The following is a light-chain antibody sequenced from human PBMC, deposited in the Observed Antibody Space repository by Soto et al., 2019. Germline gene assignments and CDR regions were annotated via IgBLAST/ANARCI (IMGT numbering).Light chain of an antibody. CDR2: TVS. V-gene: IGKV1-39*01. CDR3: QKSTSTPPFT. J-gene: IGKJ3*01. CDR1: QNISNY. Sequence: DIQMTQSPSSLSASVGDRVTITCRASQNISNYLNWYQQKPGKPPKLMHYTVSNMQSGVSSRYSAAGSGTDFTLSISSLQPEDFSPYYCQKSTSTPPFTFGHGTKVDIK.